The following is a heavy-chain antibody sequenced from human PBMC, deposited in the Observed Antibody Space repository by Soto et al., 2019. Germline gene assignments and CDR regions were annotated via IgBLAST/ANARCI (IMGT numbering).Heavy chain of an antibody. V-gene: IGHV1-8*01. J-gene: IGHJ5*02. Sequence: ASVKVSCKASGYTFTSCDINWVRQATGQGLEWMGWMNPNSGNTGYAQKFQGRVTMTRNTSISTAYMELSSLRSEDTAVYYCARGLGEKSGWYPNWFDPWGQGTLVTVSS. CDR2: MNPNSGNT. CDR1: GYTFTSCD. D-gene: IGHD6-13*01. CDR3: ARGLGEKSGWYPNWFDP.